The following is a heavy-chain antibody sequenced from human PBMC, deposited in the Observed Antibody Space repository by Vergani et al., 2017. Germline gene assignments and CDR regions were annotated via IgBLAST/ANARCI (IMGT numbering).Heavy chain of an antibody. J-gene: IGHJ1*01. D-gene: IGHD3-22*01. CDR3: ARGYYYYDSSGYSAEYFQH. V-gene: IGHV1-69*01. Sequence: QVQLVQSGAEVKKPGSSVKVSCKASGGTFSSYAISWVRQAPGQGLEWMGGIIPIFGTANYAQKFQGRVTITADESTSTAYMELSSPRSEDTAVYYCARGYYYYDSSGYSAEYFQHWGQGTLVTVSS. CDR1: GGTFSSYA. CDR2: IIPIFGTA.